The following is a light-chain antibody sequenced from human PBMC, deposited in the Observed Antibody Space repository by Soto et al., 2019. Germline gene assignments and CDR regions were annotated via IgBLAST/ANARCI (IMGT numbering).Light chain of an antibody. V-gene: IGKV3-11*01. J-gene: IGKJ1*01. Sequence: LSQSPSSLSPSPGDRATLSCRASQSVSNYLGWYQQKPGQPPRLLIYDASNRPTGIPPRFSGSGSGTDFTLTISRLEPEDSAVYYCQQDSSSPWRFGQGTKVDIK. CDR2: DAS. CDR3: QQDSSSPWR. CDR1: QSVSNY.